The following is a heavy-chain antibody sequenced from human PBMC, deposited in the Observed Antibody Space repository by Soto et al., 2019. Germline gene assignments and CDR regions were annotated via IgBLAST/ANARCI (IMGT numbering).Heavy chain of an antibody. CDR3: ARDYGGLFDY. CDR1: GGSISSGGYY. D-gene: IGHD4-17*01. Sequence: SETLSLTCTVSGGSISSGGYYWSWIRQHPGKGLEWIGYIYYSGSTYYNPSLKSRVTISVDTSKNQFSLKLSSVTAADTAVYYCARDYGGLFDYWGQGTLVTVSS. CDR2: IYYSGST. V-gene: IGHV4-31*03. J-gene: IGHJ4*02.